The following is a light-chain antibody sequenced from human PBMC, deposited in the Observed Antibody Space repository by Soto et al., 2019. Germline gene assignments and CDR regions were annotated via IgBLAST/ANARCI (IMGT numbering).Light chain of an antibody. V-gene: IGLV2-23*01. CDR1: SSDVGKYNL. CDR2: QGY. Sequence: QSALTRPASVSGSPGQSITISCTGTSSDVGKYNLVSWYQQHPGKAPKVMILQGYKRPSGVSNRFSGSKFGNTASLTISGLQAEDEAEYYCCAYAATYTYVFGTGTKLTV. J-gene: IGLJ1*01. CDR3: CAYAATYTYV.